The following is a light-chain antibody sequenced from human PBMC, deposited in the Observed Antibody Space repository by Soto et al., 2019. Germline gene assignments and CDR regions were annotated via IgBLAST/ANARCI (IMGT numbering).Light chain of an antibody. CDR3: SSFASSATLV. CDR1: SSDIGYHNR. V-gene: IGLV2-18*02. Sequence: ALTRPPSVSGSPGQSVTISCTGTSSDIGYHNRVSWYQQPPGTAPKLMIYEVSTRYSGVPDRFSGSKSGNTASLTISGLQAEDEADYYCSSFASSATLVFGGGTKLTVL. CDR2: EVS. J-gene: IGLJ3*02.